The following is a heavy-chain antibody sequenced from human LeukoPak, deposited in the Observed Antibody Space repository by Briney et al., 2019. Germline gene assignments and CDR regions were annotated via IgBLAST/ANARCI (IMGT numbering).Heavy chain of an antibody. D-gene: IGHD3-10*01. CDR2: IYYSGST. J-gene: IGHJ3*02. CDR1: GGSISSYY. Sequence: SSETLSLTCTVSGGSISSYYWSWIRQPPGKGLEWIGYIYYSGSTNYNPSLKSRVTISVDTSKNQFSLKLSSVTAADTAVYYCARDLGSGGTAAFDIWGQGTMVTVSS. V-gene: IGHV4-59*01. CDR3: ARDLGSGGTAAFDI.